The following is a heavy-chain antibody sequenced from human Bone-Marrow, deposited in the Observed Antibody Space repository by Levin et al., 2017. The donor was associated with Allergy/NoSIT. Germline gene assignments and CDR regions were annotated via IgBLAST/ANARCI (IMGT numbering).Heavy chain of an antibody. J-gene: IGHJ5*02. CDR1: GFTFTNYA. Sequence: PGGSLRLSCAASGFTFTNYAMSWVRQAPGKGLEWVSAISGSGDSTYYADSVKGRFTISRDNSKNTLYLQMNSLRTEDTALYYCAKDCWFDPWGQGTLVTVSS. V-gene: IGHV3-23*01. CDR2: ISGSGDST. CDR3: AKDCWFDP.